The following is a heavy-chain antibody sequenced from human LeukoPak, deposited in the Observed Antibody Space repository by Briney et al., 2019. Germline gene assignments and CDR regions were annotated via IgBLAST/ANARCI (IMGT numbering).Heavy chain of an antibody. V-gene: IGHV3-43*02. CDR3: AKGVVPAALTYYYYGMDV. CDR2: ISGDGGST. Sequence: GGSLRLSCAASGFTFDDYAMHWVRQAPGKGLEWVSLISGDGGSTYYADSVKGRFIIPSDNSKNSLYLQMNSLRTEDTALYYCAKGVVPAALTYYYYGMDVWGQGTTVTVSS. J-gene: IGHJ6*02. D-gene: IGHD2-2*01. CDR1: GFTFDDYA.